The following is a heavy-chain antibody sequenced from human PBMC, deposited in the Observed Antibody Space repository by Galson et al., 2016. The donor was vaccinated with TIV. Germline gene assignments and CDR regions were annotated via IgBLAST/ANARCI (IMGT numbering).Heavy chain of an antibody. J-gene: IGHJ4*02. D-gene: IGHD3-22*01. CDR2: IDWDDDK. V-gene: IGHV2-70*11. CDR1: GFSLNTDGMC. Sequence: PALVKPTQTLTLTCTFSGFSLNTDGMCVNWIRQPPGKALEWLARIDWDDDKSYTSSLKTRLTISKDTSKNQVVLTMTDMDPVDTAMYYCARISGYYDSSGHYIPRSFDYWGQGTPVTVSS. CDR3: ARISGYYDSSGHYIPRSFDY.